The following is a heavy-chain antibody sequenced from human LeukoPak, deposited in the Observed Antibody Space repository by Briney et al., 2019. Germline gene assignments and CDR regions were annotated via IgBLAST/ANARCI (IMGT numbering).Heavy chain of an antibody. CDR2: IYHSGST. D-gene: IGHD3-22*01. CDR3: ARERYYDSSGYSA. V-gene: IGHV4-4*02. Sequence: AETLFLTCTVSGGSISSSNWWSWVRQPPGKGLEWIGEIYHSGSTNYNPSLKSRVTISVDKSKNQFSLKLSSVTAADTAVCYCARERYYDSSGYSAWGQGTLVTVSS. CDR1: GGSISSSNW. J-gene: IGHJ4*02.